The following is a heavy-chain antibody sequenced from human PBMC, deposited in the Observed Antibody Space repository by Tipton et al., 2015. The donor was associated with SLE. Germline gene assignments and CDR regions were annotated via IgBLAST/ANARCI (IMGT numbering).Heavy chain of an antibody. J-gene: IGHJ6*02. CDR1: GGSFSGYY. CDR2: IYYSGST. CDR3: ARDGYYDYYGMDV. V-gene: IGHV4-59*12. Sequence: TLSLTCAVYGGSFSGYYWSWIRQPPGKGLEWIGHIYYSGSTNYNPSLKSRVTISVDTSKKQFSLKLSSVTAADTAVYYCARDGYYDYYGMDVWGQGTTVTVSS.